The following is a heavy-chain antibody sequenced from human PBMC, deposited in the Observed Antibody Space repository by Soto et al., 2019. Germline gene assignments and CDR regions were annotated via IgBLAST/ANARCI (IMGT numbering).Heavy chain of an antibody. CDR1: GFTFDDYG. V-gene: IGHV3-20*04. J-gene: IGHJ6*02. CDR2: INWNGGST. Sequence: EVQLVESGGGVVRPGGSLSLSCAASGFTFDDYGMSWVRQAPGKGLEWVSGINWNGGSTGYADSVKGRFTISRDNGXNSLYLQMNSLRAEDTALYYCARDTEGDYYYGMDVWGQGTTVTVSS. CDR3: ARDTEGDYYYGMDV. D-gene: IGHD3-16*01.